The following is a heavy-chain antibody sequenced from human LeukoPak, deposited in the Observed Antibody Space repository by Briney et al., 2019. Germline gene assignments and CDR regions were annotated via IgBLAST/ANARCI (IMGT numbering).Heavy chain of an antibody. V-gene: IGHV4-34*01. D-gene: IGHD3-22*01. Sequence: TSETLSLTCAVYSGSFSGYYWSWIRQPPGKGLEWIGEINHSGSTNYNPSLKSRVTISVDTSKNQFSLKLSSVTAADTAVYYCARGDSSGYYDPTEFDYWGQGTLVTVSS. CDR3: ARGDSSGYYDPTEFDY. J-gene: IGHJ4*02. CDR2: INHSGST. CDR1: SGSFSGYY.